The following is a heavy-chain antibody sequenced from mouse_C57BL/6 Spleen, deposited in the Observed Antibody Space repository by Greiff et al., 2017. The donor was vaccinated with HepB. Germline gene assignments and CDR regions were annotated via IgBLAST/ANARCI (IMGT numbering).Heavy chain of an antibody. J-gene: IGHJ2*01. V-gene: IGHV1-59*01. D-gene: IGHD2-4*01. CDR3: ARNGYDYEDYFDY. CDR1: GYTFTSYW. Sequence: QVQLQQPGAELVRPGTSVKLSCKASGYTFTSYWMHWVKQRPGQGLEWIGVIDPSDSYTNYNQKFKGKATLTVDTSSSTAYMQLSSLTSEDSAVYYCARNGYDYEDYFDYWGQGTTLTVSS. CDR2: IDPSDSYT.